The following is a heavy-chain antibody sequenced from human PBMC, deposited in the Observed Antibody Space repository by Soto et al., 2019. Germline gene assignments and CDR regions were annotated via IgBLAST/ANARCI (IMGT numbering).Heavy chain of an antibody. CDR2: IYVYNGNT. Sequence: QVQLVQSGPEVKKPGASVKVSCKASGYTFSNYGLSWVRQAPGQGLEWMGWIYVYNGNTDYAQNIQGRVTMTTDRSTTTADMELRSLRSDDTAVYYCARAIAGGYGHTTLDYWGHGTLVTVSS. D-gene: IGHD5-18*01. J-gene: IGHJ4*01. CDR3: ARAIAGGYGHTTLDY. V-gene: IGHV1-18*01. CDR1: GYTFSNYG.